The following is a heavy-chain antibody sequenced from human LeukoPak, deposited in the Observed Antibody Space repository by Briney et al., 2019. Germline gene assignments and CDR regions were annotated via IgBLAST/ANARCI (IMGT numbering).Heavy chain of an antibody. CDR1: GFTFSSYW. CDR2: IKQDGSEK. J-gene: IGHJ4*02. V-gene: IGHV3-7*01. CDR3: ARDLWDYDFWSGYFDY. Sequence: GGSLRLSCAASGFTFSSYWMSWVRQAPGKGLEGVANIKQDGSEKYYVDSVKGRFTISRDNAKNSLYLQMNSLRAEDTAVYYCARDLWDYDFWSGYFDYWGQGTLVTVSS. D-gene: IGHD3-3*01.